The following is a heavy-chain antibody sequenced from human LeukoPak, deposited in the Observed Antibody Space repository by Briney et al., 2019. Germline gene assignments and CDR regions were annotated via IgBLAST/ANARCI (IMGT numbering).Heavy chain of an antibody. V-gene: IGHV3-53*01. Sequence: GGSLRLSCAASGFTVSSNYMSWVRQAPGKGLEWVSVIYSGGSTYYADSVKGRFTISRDNSKNTLYLQMNSLRAEDTAVYYCARESSGYYSFDYWGQGTLVTVSS. D-gene: IGHD3-22*01. CDR3: ARESSGYYSFDY. J-gene: IGHJ4*02. CDR1: GFTVSSNY. CDR2: IYSGGST.